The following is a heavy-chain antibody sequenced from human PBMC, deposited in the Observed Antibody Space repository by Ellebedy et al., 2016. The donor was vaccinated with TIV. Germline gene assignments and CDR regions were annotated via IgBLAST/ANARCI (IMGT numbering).Heavy chain of an antibody. Sequence: AASVKVSCKASRGTFHFHVIRWVRQPPGQGLEWMGGIIPTFGLRNDAQTFQGRVTITADESMGTPYMELSSLKMEDTAVYYCAREGDQYGSGSFAPALYYKYGLDVWGQGTTVTVSS. CDR2: IIPTFGLR. D-gene: IGHD3-10*01. V-gene: IGHV1-69*13. CDR3: AREGDQYGSGSFAPALYYKYGLDV. CDR1: RGTFHFHV. J-gene: IGHJ6*02.